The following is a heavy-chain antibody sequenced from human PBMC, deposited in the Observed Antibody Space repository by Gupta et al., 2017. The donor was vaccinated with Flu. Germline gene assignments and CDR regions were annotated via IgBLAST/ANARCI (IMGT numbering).Heavy chain of an antibody. CDR2: ISSHFRTI. Sequence: QVQQVESGGGLVKPGGCLRLSCAASGITFSGDYMSWIRQAPGKVLEWVSSISSHFRTINYADSVKGRFIISRDNAKSSLYLQMNSLRAEDTAVYYCARDRHESFSNYGMDVWGQGTTVTVSS. J-gene: IGHJ6*02. V-gene: IGHV3-11*01. D-gene: IGHD1-26*01. CDR3: ARDRHESFSNYGMDV. CDR1: GITFSGDY.